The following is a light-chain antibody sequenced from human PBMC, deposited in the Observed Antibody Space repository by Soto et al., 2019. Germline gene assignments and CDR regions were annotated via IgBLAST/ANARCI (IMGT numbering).Light chain of an antibody. V-gene: IGLV2-23*01. CDR3: CSYAGRVE. J-gene: IGLJ3*02. CDR1: SSDVGSYNL. Sequence: QSALTQPASVSGSPGQSITISCTGTSSDVGSYNLVSWYQQHPGKAPKLMIYEGSKRPSGVSNRFSGSKSGNTASLTISGLQAEDEADYYCCSYAGRVEFGGGTKLTVL. CDR2: EGS.